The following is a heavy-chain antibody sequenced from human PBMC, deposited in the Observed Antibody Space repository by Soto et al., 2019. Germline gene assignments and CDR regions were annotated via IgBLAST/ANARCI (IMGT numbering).Heavy chain of an antibody. J-gene: IGHJ4*02. CDR2: TYNRTKWYN. V-gene: IGHV6-1*01. CDR1: GDSVSSNSAG. CDR3: ARDVGATFGF. Sequence: PSQTLSLTCAISGDSVSSNSAGWNWIRQSPLRGLEWLGRTYNRTKWYNDYTVSMKSRIIINPDTSKNQISMQLKSVNPEDTAVYYCARDVGATFGFWGRGTLVTVSS. D-gene: IGHD1-26*01.